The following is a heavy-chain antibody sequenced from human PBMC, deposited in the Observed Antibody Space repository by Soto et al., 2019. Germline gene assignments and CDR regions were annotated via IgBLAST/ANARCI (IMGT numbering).Heavy chain of an antibody. CDR3: ARDEYGDYAYYFDY. CDR2: IYYDGSKK. V-gene: IGHV3-33*01. D-gene: IGHD4-17*01. CDR1: GFTFSSYG. Sequence: QVHLVESGGGVVQPGRPLRLSCAASGFTFSSYGMHWVRQAPGKGLEWVAVIYYDGSKKYYADSVKSRFTISRDNSKNTLYLQMNSLRAEDTAVYYCARDEYGDYAYYFDYWGQGTLVTVSS. J-gene: IGHJ4*02.